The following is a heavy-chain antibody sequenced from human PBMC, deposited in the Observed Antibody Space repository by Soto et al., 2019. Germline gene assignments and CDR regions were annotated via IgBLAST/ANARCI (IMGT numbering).Heavy chain of an antibody. CDR3: ARASSHLYDFWSGYTFDY. J-gene: IGHJ4*02. Sequence: GGSLRLSCAASGFTFSSYGMHWVRQAPGKGLEWVADITYDGSNKYYADSVKGRFTISRDNSKNSLYLQMDSLRAEDTAVYYCARASSHLYDFWSGYTFDYWGQGTLVTVSS. CDR2: ITYDGSNK. CDR1: GFTFSSYG. V-gene: IGHV3-30*03. D-gene: IGHD3-3*01.